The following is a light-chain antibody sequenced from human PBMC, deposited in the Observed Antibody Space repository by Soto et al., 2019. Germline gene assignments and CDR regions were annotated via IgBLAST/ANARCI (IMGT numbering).Light chain of an antibody. CDR2: EGS. V-gene: IGLV2-23*03. CDR1: SSDVGSYNL. Sequence: QSALTQPASVSGSPGQSITISCTGTSSDVGSYNLVSWYQQHPGKAPKLMIYEGSKRPSGVSNRFSGSKSGNTASLTISGPQAEDEADYYCCSYAGSSTFEVFGGGTKVTVL. CDR3: CSYAGSSTFEV. J-gene: IGLJ3*02.